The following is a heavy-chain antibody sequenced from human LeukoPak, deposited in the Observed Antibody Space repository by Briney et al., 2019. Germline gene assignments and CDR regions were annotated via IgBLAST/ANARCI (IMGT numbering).Heavy chain of an antibody. CDR2: ISGSGGST. J-gene: IGHJ4*02. CDR1: GSTFSSYA. D-gene: IGHD3-3*01. V-gene: IGHV3-23*01. Sequence: GGSLRLSCAASGSTFSSYAMSWVRQAPGKGLEWVSAISGSGGSTYYADSVKGRFTISRDNSKNTLYLQMNSLRAEDTAVYYCAKLKYYDFWSGYYGDYWGQGTLVTVSS. CDR3: AKLKYYDFWSGYYGDY.